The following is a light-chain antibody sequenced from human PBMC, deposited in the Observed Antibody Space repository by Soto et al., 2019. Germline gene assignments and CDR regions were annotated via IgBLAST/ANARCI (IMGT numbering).Light chain of an antibody. CDR1: QNINNY. Sequence: DIQMTQSPSSLSASVGDRVTITCQASQNINNYLNWYQQKPGRAPKLLIYDASNLEAGVPSRFRGSGSGTEFTLTISSLQSEDFAVYYCQQYNNWPPVTFGQGTKVDIK. V-gene: IGKV1-33*01. CDR3: QQYNNWPPVT. CDR2: DAS. J-gene: IGKJ1*01.